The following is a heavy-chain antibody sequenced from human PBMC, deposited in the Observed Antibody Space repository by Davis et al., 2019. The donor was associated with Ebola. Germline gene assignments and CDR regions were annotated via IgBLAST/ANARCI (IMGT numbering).Heavy chain of an antibody. CDR1: GFTFSRDT. CDR2: ISYSGSNK. J-gene: IGHJ4*02. Sequence: GESLKISCAASGFTFSRDTMHWVRQAPGKGLEWVAAISYSGSNKYADSVRGRFTGSRDNSKSTLYLQMNSLRAEDTAVYYCARGRYLGYWGQGTLVTVSS. V-gene: IGHV3-30-3*01. CDR3: ARGRYLGY.